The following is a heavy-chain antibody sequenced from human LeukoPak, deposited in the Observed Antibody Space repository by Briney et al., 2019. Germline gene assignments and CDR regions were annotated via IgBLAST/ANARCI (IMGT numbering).Heavy chain of an antibody. CDR3: ARVIVTATHVPDAFDL. Sequence: PSETLSLTCAISGYSISAGYFWGWIRRSPVKGLEWIGSVHHTGSDYYNPSLKSRVTIAIDTSKNHFSLNLTSVTAADTAVFFCARVIVTATHVPDAFDLWGQGILVTVSS. CDR2: VHHTGSD. CDR1: GYSISAGYF. J-gene: IGHJ3*01. V-gene: IGHV4-38-2*01. D-gene: IGHD1-26*01.